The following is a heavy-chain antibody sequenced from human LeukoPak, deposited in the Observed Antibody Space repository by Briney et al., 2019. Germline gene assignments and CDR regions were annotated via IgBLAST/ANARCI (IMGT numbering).Heavy chain of an antibody. D-gene: IGHD6-13*01. Sequence: AGGSLRLSCAASGFTFSSYSMNWVRQAPGKGLEWVSSISSSSSYIYYADSVKGRFTISRDNAKNSLYLQMNSLRAEDTALYYCARGQIAAAGTHFDYWGQGTLVTVSS. V-gene: IGHV3-21*04. CDR2: ISSSSSYI. CDR1: GFTFSSYS. CDR3: ARGQIAAAGTHFDY. J-gene: IGHJ4*02.